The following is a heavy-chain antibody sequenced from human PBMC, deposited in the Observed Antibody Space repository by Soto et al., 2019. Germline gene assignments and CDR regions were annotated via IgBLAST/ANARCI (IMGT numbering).Heavy chain of an antibody. V-gene: IGHV4-59*01. CDR1: GGSISSYC. CDR3: ARASGSTVTTPLDY. J-gene: IGHJ4*02. Sequence: PSETLSLTCTVSGGSISSYCWSWIRQPPGKGLEWIGYIYYSGSTNYNPSLKSRVTISVDTSKNQFSLKLSSVTAADTAVYYCARASGSTVTTPLDYWGQGTLVTVSS. CDR2: IYYSGST. D-gene: IGHD4-17*01.